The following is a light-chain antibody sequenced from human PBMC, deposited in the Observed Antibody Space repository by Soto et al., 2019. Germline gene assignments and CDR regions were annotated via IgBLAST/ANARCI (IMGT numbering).Light chain of an antibody. CDR3: QSFDNTLSGPIYV. CDR2: GNT. V-gene: IGLV1-40*01. J-gene: IGLJ1*01. CDR1: PSNIGAGYD. Sequence: QSALTQPPSVSGALGQRVTISCTGIPSNIGAGYDVHWYQLLPGRAPKLLIYGNTNRPSGVPDRFSGSKSATSASLAITGLQAEDEAIYYCQSFDNTLSGPIYVFGTGTKLTVL.